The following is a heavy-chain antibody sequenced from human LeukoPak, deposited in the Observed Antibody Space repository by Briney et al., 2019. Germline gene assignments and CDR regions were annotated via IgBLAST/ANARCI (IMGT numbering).Heavy chain of an antibody. Sequence: PSETLSLTCAVYGGSFSGYYWSWIRQPPGKGLEWIGEINHSGSTNYNPSLKSRVTISVDTSKSQFSLKLSSVTAADTAVYYCARGEFGDFWSGYSLPWFDPWGQGTLVTVSS. V-gene: IGHV4-34*01. J-gene: IGHJ5*02. D-gene: IGHD3-3*01. CDR2: INHSGST. CDR1: GGSFSGYY. CDR3: ARGEFGDFWSGYSLPWFDP.